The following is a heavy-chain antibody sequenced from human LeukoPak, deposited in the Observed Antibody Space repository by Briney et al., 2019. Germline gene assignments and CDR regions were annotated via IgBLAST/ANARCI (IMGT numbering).Heavy chain of an antibody. Sequence: GGSLRPSCAASGFTFSSYAMSWVRQAPGKGLEWVSAISGSGGSTYYADSVKGRFTISRDNAKNSLYLQMNSLRAEDTAVYYCARDIRGDPYGVFDYWGQGTLVTVSS. CDR3: ARDIRGDPYGVFDY. CDR1: GFTFSSYA. V-gene: IGHV3-23*01. J-gene: IGHJ4*02. D-gene: IGHD2-21*02. CDR2: ISGSGGST.